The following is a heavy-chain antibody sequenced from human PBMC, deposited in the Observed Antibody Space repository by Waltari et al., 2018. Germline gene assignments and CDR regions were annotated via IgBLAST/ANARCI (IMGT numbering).Heavy chain of an antibody. CDR2: IKQDGSEK. V-gene: IGHV3-7*03. J-gene: IGHJ4*02. CDR3: ARDTWEQFDY. D-gene: IGHD1-26*01. CDR1: GFPFSAYW. Sequence: EVQLVESGGGLVQPGGSLGLSCAASGFPFSAYWMSWVRQAPGKGLEWVANIKQDGSEKYYADSVKGRLTISRDNAKNSLYLYMNSLRAEDTALYYCARDTWEQFDYWGQGTLVTVSS.